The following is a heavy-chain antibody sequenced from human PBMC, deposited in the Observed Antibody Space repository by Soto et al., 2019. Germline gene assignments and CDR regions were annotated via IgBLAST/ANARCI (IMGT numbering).Heavy chain of an antibody. CDR3: AKTSYSIILYPATRANWFVS. CDR2: ISYDGSNK. V-gene: IGHV3-30*18. D-gene: IGHD6-13*01. J-gene: IGHJ5*01. CDR1: GFTFSSYG. Sequence: PGGSLRLSCAASGFTFSSYGMHWVRRAPGKGLEWVAVISYDGSNKYYADSVKGRFTISRDNSKNTLYLQMNSLRAEDTAVYYCAKTSYSIILYPATRANWFVSRGQGTLVTVFS.